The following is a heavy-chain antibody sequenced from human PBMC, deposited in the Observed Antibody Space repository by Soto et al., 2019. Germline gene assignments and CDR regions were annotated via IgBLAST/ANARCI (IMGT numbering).Heavy chain of an antibody. CDR2: ISGSGGST. D-gene: IGHD6-13*01. V-gene: IGHV3-23*01. J-gene: IGHJ4*02. Sequence: GGSLRLSCAASGFTFSRYAMSWVRQAPGKGLEWVSAISGSGGSTYYADSVKGRFTISRDNSKNTLYLQMNSLRAEDTAVYYCALRMAAAGTADYWGQGALVTVSS. CDR1: GFTFSRYA. CDR3: ALRMAAAGTADY.